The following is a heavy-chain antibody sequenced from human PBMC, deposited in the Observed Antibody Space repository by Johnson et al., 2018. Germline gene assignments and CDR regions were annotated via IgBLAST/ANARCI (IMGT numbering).Heavy chain of an antibody. CDR1: GGTFSSYA. CDR2: IIPIFGTA. CDR3: AKDPGYCSSTSCDDAFDI. J-gene: IGHJ3*02. D-gene: IGHD2-2*01. V-gene: IGHV1-69*01. Sequence: QVQLVETGAEVKKXGSSVKVSCKASGGTFSSYAISWVRQAPGQGLEWMGGIIPIFGTANYAQKFQGRVTIPADESTSTAYMELSSLRSEDTAVYYCAKDPGYCSSTSCDDAFDIWGQGTMVTVSS.